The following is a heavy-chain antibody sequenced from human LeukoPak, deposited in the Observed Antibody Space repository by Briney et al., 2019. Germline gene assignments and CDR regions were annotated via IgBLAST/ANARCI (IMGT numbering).Heavy chain of an antibody. CDR1: GLTFSSYR. Sequence: PGGSLRLSCAASGLTFSSYRMNWVRQAPGKGLEWVSYISSSSSTIYYADSVKGRFTISRDNAKNSLYLQMNSLRAEDTAVYYCARYGLTGPYYMDVWGKGTTVTISS. J-gene: IGHJ6*03. CDR2: ISSSSSTI. CDR3: ARYGLTGPYYMDV. D-gene: IGHD2-21*01. V-gene: IGHV3-48*01.